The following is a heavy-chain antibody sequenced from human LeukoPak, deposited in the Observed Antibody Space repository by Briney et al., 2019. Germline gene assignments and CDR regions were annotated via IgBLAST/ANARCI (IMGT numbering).Heavy chain of an antibody. J-gene: IGHJ4*02. CDR1: GFTFSSYS. Sequence: GGSLRVSCAASGFTFSSYSMNWVRQAPGKGLEWVSYISSTTSTIYYATSVKGRFTVSRDNARHSLYLQMNSLRVEDTAVYYCVRGIAAAGGFDFWGQGTLVTVSS. CDR3: VRGIAAAGGFDF. D-gene: IGHD6-13*01. V-gene: IGHV3-48*01. CDR2: ISSTTSTI.